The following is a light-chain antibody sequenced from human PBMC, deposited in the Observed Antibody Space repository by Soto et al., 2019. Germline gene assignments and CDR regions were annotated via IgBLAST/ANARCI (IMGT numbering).Light chain of an antibody. V-gene: IGLV2-23*01. Sequence: QSALTQPASVSGSPGQSITISCTGTSSDVGSYDIVSWYQQPPGKAPKLMIYEDTKRPSGISTRFSGSKSGNAASLTISWLQAEDEADYYCCSYAGSGTFVFGPGTKVTVL. CDR2: EDT. CDR1: SSDVGSYDI. J-gene: IGLJ1*01. CDR3: CSYAGSGTFV.